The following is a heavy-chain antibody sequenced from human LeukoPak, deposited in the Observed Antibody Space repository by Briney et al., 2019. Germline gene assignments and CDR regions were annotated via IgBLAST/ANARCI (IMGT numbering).Heavy chain of an antibody. J-gene: IGHJ4*02. CDR3: ANLDDTALSFDY. CDR2: IIPIFGTA. D-gene: IGHD5-18*01. V-gene: IGHV1-69*06. CDR1: GGTFDNYA. Sequence: ASVKVSCKASGGTFDNYAISWVRQAPGQGLEWMGGIIPIFGTANYAQKFQGRVTITADKSTSTAYMELSSLRSEDTAVYYCANLDDTALSFDYWGQGTLVTVSS.